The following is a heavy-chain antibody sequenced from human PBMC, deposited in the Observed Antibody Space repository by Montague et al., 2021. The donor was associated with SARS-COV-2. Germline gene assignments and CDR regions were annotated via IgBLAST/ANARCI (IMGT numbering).Heavy chain of an antibody. CDR3: ARDHYHSSWFKY. D-gene: IGHD6-13*01. CDR1: DDSSSSSIYY. V-gene: IGHV4-39*07. CDR2: ISYSGST. Sequence: ETLSLTCTVSDDSSSSSIYYWGWIRQPPGKGLEWIGTISYSGSTYHNPSLHSRVAISVDTSKKRFSLRLTSVTAADTAVYFRARDHYHSSWFKYWGPGTLVTVSS. J-gene: IGHJ4*02.